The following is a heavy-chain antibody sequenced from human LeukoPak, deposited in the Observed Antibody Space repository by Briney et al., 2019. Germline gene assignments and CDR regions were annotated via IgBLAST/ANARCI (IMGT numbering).Heavy chain of an antibody. Sequence: GVSLRLSCVASGLSFNIYAMSWVRQAPGKGLEWVSTISGSGSSTYYADSVKGRFTISRDSSKNTLYLQMNSLRAEDTAVYYCAKDDHGGSGWRDYFDYWGQGTLVTVSS. V-gene: IGHV3-23*01. J-gene: IGHJ4*02. CDR1: GLSFNIYA. CDR3: AKDDHGGSGWRDYFDY. D-gene: IGHD6-19*01. CDR2: ISGSGSST.